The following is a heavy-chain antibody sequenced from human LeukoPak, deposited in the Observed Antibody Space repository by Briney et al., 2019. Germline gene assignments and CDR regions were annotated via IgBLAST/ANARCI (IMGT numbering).Heavy chain of an antibody. CDR2: IYYSGST. V-gene: IGHV4-39*01. Sequence: SETLSLTCTVSGGSISSSSYYWGWIRQPPGKGLEWIGSIYYSGSTYYNPSLKSRVTISVDTSKNQFSLKLSSVTAADTAVYYCAAPTAMGPYYYYGMDVWGQGTTVTVS. CDR1: GGSISSSSYY. D-gene: IGHD5-18*01. CDR3: AAPTAMGPYYYYGMDV. J-gene: IGHJ6*02.